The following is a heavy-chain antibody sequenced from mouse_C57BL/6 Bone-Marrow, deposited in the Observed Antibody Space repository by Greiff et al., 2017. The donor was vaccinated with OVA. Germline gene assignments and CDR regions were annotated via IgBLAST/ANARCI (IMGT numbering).Heavy chain of an antibody. CDR1: GFTFSDYG. CDR2: ISNLAYSI. CDR3: ARQDYEGDYYYAMDY. V-gene: IGHV5-15*01. J-gene: IGHJ4*01. D-gene: IGHD2-4*01. Sequence: EVQVVESGGGLVQPGGSLKLSCAASGFTFSDYGMAWVRQAPRKGPEWVAFISNLAYSIYYADTVTGRFTISRENAKNTLYLEMSSLRSEDTAMYYCARQDYEGDYYYAMDYWGQGTSVTVSS.